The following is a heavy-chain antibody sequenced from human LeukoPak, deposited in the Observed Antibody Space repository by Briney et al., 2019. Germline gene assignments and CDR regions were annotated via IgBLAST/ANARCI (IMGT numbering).Heavy chain of an antibody. J-gene: IGHJ4*02. CDR1: GFTFDDYA. V-gene: IGHV3-9*01. Sequence: GGSLRLSCAASGFTFDDYAMHWVRQAPGKGLEWVSGISWNSGSIGYADSVKGRFTISRDNAKNSLYLQMNSLRAEDTALYYCAKDIAMGIETTTDYWGQGTLVTVSS. D-gene: IGHD6-13*01. CDR3: AKDIAMGIETTTDY. CDR2: ISWNSGSI.